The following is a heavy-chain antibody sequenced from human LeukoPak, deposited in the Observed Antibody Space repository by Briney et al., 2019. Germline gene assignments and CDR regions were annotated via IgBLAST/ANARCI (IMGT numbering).Heavy chain of an antibody. J-gene: IGHJ4*02. CDR2: FDPEDGET. CDR3: ATDLFYYDSSGYRGLVDY. V-gene: IGHV1-24*01. Sequence: ASVKVSCKVSGYTLTELSMHWVRQAPGKGLEWMGGFDPEDGETIYAQKFQGRVTVTEDTSTDTAYMELSSLRSEDTAVYYCATDLFYYDSSGYRGLVDYWGQGTLVTVSS. D-gene: IGHD3-22*01. CDR1: GYTLTELS.